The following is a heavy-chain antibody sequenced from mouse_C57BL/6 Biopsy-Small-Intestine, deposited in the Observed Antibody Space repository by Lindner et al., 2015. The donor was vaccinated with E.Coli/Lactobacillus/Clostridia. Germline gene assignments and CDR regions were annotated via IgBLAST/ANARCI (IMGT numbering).Heavy chain of an antibody. CDR1: GYSFTGYY. CDR2: IYPYNGVS. J-gene: IGHJ1*03. V-gene: IGHV1-31*01. D-gene: IGHD2-3*01. CDR3: ARSDGYYGYFDV. Sequence: VQLQESGPELVKPGASVKIPCKASGYSFTGYYMHWVKQSHGNILDWIGYIYPYNGVSSYNQKFKGKATLTVDKSSSTAYMELRSLTSEDPAIYYCARSDGYYGYFDVWGTGTTVTVSS.